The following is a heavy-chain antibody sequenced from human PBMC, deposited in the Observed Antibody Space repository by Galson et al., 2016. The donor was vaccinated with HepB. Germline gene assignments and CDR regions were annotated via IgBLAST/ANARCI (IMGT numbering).Heavy chain of an antibody. J-gene: IGHJ5*02. CDR3: ARDRLGFGELLGKNWFDP. Sequence: SVKVSCKASGYTFTSYGISWVRQAPGQGLEWMGWINVYNGKTNYAQKFQGRVTMTTDTSTTTAYMELRSLRSDDTAVYYCARDRLGFGELLGKNWFDPWGQGTLVTVSS. CDR2: INVYNGKT. D-gene: IGHD3-10*01. CDR1: GYTFTSYG. V-gene: IGHV1-18*01.